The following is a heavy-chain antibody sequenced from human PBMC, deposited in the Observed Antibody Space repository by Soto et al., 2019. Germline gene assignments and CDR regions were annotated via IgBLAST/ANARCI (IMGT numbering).Heavy chain of an antibody. CDR3: AKDGGSYLEYFQH. CDR1: GFTFSSYA. Sequence: EVQLLESGGGLVQPGGSLRLSCAASGFTFSSYAMSWVRQAPGKGLEWVSAISGSGGSTYYADSVKGRFTISRDNSKNTLYLQMNSLRAEVTAVYYCAKDGGSYLEYFQHWGQGTLVTVSS. V-gene: IGHV3-23*01. J-gene: IGHJ1*01. D-gene: IGHD3-10*01. CDR2: ISGSGGST.